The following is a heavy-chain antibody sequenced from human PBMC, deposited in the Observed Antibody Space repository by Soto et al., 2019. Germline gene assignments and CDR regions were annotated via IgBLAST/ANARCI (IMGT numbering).Heavy chain of an antibody. CDR1: GYSFTSYW. D-gene: IGHD1-26*01. V-gene: IGHV5-10-1*01. Sequence: GESLKISCKGSGYSFTSYWISWVRQMPGKGLEWMGRIDPSDSYTNYSPSFRGHVTISADRSISTAYLQWSSLKASDTAMYYCARGIVGDEFLGLDLWGRGTLVTVSS. CDR3: ARGIVGDEFLGLDL. J-gene: IGHJ2*01. CDR2: IDPSDSYT.